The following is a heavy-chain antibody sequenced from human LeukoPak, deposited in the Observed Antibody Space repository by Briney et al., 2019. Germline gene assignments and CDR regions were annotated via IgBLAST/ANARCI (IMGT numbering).Heavy chain of an antibody. CDR1: EFTFSNYW. CDR3: TRVGYIDEGIDY. Sequence: PGGSLRLSCVASEFTFSNYWIHWVRQPPGKGLVWVSRIRYDGIVTNYADSVGGRFTISRDNAKNSLYLQMNSLRAEDTAIYYCTRVGYIDEGIDYWGQGTLVTVSS. V-gene: IGHV3-74*01. J-gene: IGHJ4*02. D-gene: IGHD5-24*01. CDR2: IRYDGIVT.